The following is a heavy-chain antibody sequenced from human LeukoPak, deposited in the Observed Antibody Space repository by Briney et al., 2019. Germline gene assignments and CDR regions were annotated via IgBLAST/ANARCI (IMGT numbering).Heavy chain of an antibody. CDR1: GGSILTTNW. J-gene: IGHJ4*02. CDR3: TRESGAFSPFGF. Sequence: PSETLSLTCAVSGGSILTTNWWSWVRQPPGKGLELSGEVHLSGASNYNPSLKSRVNMSIDKSKNQLSLELTSVTAADTAIYYCTRESGAFSPFGFWGQGTLVTVSS. V-gene: IGHV4-4*02. D-gene: IGHD1-26*01. CDR2: VHLSGAS.